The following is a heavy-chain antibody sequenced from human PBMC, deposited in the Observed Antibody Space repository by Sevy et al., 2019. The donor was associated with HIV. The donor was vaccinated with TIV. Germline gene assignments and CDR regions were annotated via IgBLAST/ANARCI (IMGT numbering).Heavy chain of an antibody. D-gene: IGHD3-22*01. CDR3: ATTKDYYEGSGYPFDG. J-gene: IGHJ4*02. V-gene: IGHV1-24*01. CDR1: GSALTELA. CDR2: FDPEDGET. Sequence: ASVKVSCKVSGSALTELAMHWVRQAPGKGLEWMATFDPEDGETFYAQKSQGRVTMTEDTSTDTAYLELVSLRSEDTAVYYCATTKDYYEGSGYPFDGWGQGTLVTVSS.